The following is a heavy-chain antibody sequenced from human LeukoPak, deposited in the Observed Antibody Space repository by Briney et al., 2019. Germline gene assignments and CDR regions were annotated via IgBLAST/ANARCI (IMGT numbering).Heavy chain of an antibody. CDR2: IRYNGNNK. Sequence: GSLRLSCAASGFTFSTYGMHWVRQAPGKGLEWVAFIRYNGNNKYYADSVKGRFTISRDNSKNTLFLQMNSLRAEDTAVYYCAKEASRGSSFAYTPIEKPYYLDYWGQGTLVTVSS. CDR3: AKEASRGSSFAYTPIEKPYYLDY. D-gene: IGHD5-18*01. CDR1: GFTFSTYG. V-gene: IGHV3-30*02. J-gene: IGHJ4*02.